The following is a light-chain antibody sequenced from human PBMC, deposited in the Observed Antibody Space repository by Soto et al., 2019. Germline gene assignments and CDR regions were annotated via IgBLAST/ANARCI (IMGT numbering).Light chain of an antibody. CDR2: EVS. V-gene: IGLV2-23*02. CDR1: SSDVGSYNL. Sequence: QSVLTQPASVSGSPGQSTTISCTGTSSDVGSYNLVSWYQQHPGKAPKLMIYEVSKRSSGVSNRFSGSKSGNTASLTISGLQAEDEADYSCCSYAGSSTYVFGTGTKVTVL. J-gene: IGLJ1*01. CDR3: CSYAGSSTYV.